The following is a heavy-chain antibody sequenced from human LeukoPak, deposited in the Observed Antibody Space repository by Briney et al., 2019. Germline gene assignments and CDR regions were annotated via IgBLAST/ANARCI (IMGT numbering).Heavy chain of an antibody. Sequence: SVKVSCKASGGTFSSYAISWVRHAPGQGLEWMGRIIPIFGTANYAQKFQGRVTITTDESTSTAYMELSSLRSEDTAVYYCAREGPAGGSYGGYWGQGTLVTVSS. V-gene: IGHV1-69*05. CDR1: GGTFSSYA. J-gene: IGHJ4*02. D-gene: IGHD3-16*01. CDR2: IIPIFGTA. CDR3: AREGPAGGSYGGY.